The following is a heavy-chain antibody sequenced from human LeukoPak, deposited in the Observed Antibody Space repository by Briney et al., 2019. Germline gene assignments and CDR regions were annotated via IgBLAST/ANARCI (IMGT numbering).Heavy chain of an antibody. Sequence: SQTLSLTCTVSGGSISSGDYYWSCIRQPPGKGLEWIGYIYYSRSTYYNPSLKSRVTISVDTSKNQFSLKLSSVTAADTAGYYCALRLAAAAGAWFDPWGQGTLVTVSS. D-gene: IGHD6-13*01. CDR2: IYYSRST. V-gene: IGHV4-30-4*08. CDR1: GGSISSGDYY. J-gene: IGHJ5*02. CDR3: ALRLAAAAGAWFDP.